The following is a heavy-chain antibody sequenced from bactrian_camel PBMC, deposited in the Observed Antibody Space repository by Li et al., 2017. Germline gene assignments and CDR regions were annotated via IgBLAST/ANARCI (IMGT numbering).Heavy chain of an antibody. J-gene: IGHJ4*01. CDR3: AAADRLWRGNSLLASSYLD. V-gene: IGHV3S40*01. CDR2: IETGGGLT. CDR1: TDIYWRYS. Sequence: DVQLVESGGGSVQAGGSLRLSCVASTDIYWRYSVGWFRQASGKEREGVAVIETGGGLTWYADSVKGRFTISQDTAKKTVYLQMDSLKPEDTAMYYCAAADRLWRGNSLLASSYLDWGQGTQVT. D-gene: IGHD2*01.